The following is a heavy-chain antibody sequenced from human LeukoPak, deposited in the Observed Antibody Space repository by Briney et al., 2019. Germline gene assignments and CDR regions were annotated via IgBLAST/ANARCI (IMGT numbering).Heavy chain of an antibody. Sequence: SETLSLTCTVCGGSISSYYWSWIRQPAGKGLEWIGRIYTSGSTNYNPSLKSRVTMSLDTSKNQFSLKLSSVTAADTAVYYCARVVVGLVAANGYGWFDPWGQGTLVTVSS. D-gene: IGHD2-15*01. V-gene: IGHV4-4*07. CDR3: ARVVVGLVAANGYGWFDP. CDR2: IYTSGST. CDR1: GGSISSYY. J-gene: IGHJ5*02.